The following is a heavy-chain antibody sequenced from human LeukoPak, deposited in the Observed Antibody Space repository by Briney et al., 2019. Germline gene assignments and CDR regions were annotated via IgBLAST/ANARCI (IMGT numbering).Heavy chain of an antibody. Sequence: AGGSLRLSCAAPGFTFSDYYMSWIRQTPGKGLEWVSYISSSGSSIYYADSVKGRFTISRDNAKNSLYLQMNSLTVEDTAVYYCARDTPHYYDSSGYYPVDYWGQGTLVTVSS. D-gene: IGHD3-22*01. J-gene: IGHJ4*02. CDR3: ARDTPHYYDSSGYYPVDY. CDR1: GFTFSDYY. V-gene: IGHV3-11*04. CDR2: ISSSGSSI.